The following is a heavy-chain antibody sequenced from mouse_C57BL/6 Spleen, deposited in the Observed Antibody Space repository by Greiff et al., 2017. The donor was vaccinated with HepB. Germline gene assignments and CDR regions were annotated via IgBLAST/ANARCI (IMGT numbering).Heavy chain of an antibody. J-gene: IGHJ4*01. CDR2: IDPENGDT. V-gene: IGHV14-4*01. CDR3: TTDDYDRGDYYAMDY. D-gene: IGHD2-4*01. CDR1: GFNIKDDY. Sequence: EVQLQQSGAELVRPGASVKLSCTASGFNIKDDYMHWVKQRPEQGLEWIGWIDPENGDTEYASKFQGKATITADTSSNTAYLQLSSLTSEDTAVYYLTTDDYDRGDYYAMDYWGQGTSVTVSS.